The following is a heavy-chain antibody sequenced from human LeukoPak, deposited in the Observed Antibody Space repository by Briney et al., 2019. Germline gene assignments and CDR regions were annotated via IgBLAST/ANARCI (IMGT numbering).Heavy chain of an antibody. CDR1: GGSISSSSCY. V-gene: IGHV4-39*07. CDR2: IYYSGST. D-gene: IGHD6-13*01. Sequence: SETLSLTCTVSGGSISSSSCYWGWIRQPPGKGLEWIGSIYYSGSTYYNPSLKSRVTISVDTSKNQFSLKLSSVTAADTAVYYCARVRIAAAGIGGYYFDYWGQGTLVTVSS. CDR3: ARVRIAAAGIGGYYFDY. J-gene: IGHJ4*02.